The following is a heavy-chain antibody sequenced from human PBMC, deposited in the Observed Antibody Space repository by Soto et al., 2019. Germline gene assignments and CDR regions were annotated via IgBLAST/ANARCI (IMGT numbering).Heavy chain of an antibody. V-gene: IGHV1-18*01. D-gene: IGHD6-13*01. CDR1: GYTFTSYG. Sequence: QVQLVQSGAEVKKPGASVKVSCKASGYTFTSYGISWVRQAPGQGLEWMGWISAYNGNTNYAQKLQGRVTMTTDTSTSTAYMELRSLGSDDTAVYYCARDHGIAAAGLLDAFDIWGQGTMVTVSS. CDR3: ARDHGIAAAGLLDAFDI. J-gene: IGHJ3*02. CDR2: ISAYNGNT.